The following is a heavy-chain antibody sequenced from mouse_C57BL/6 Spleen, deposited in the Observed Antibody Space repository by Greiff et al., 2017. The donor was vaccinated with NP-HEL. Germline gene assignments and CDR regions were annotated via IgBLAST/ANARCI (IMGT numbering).Heavy chain of an antibody. Sequence: EVQLQQSGTVLARPGASVKMSCKTSGYTFTSYWMHWVKQRPGQGLEWIGAIYPGNSDTSYNQKFKGKAKLTAVTSASTAYMELSSLTNEDSAVYYCTGGWDVRGYFDVWGTGTTVTVSS. CDR2: IYPGNSDT. J-gene: IGHJ1*03. CDR3: TGGWDVRGYFDV. CDR1: GYTFTSYW. D-gene: IGHD4-1*01. V-gene: IGHV1-5*01.